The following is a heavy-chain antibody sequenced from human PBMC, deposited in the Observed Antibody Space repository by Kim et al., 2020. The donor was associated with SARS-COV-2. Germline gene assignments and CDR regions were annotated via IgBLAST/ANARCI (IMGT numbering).Heavy chain of an antibody. J-gene: IGHJ6*02. Sequence: ASVKVSCKASGYTFTSYGISWVRQAPGQGLEWMGWISAYNGNTNYAQKLQGRVTMTTDTSTSTAYMELRSLRSDDTAVYYCARINYYDFWSGYYTDYYYYYGMDVWGQGTTVTVSS. D-gene: IGHD3-3*01. CDR3: ARINYYDFWSGYYTDYYYYYGMDV. V-gene: IGHV1-18*04. CDR1: GYTFTSYG. CDR2: ISAYNGNT.